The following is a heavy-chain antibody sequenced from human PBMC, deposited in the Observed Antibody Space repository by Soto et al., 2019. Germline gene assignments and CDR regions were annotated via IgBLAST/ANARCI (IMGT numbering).Heavy chain of an antibody. D-gene: IGHD6-19*01. J-gene: IGHJ4*02. V-gene: IGHV3-48*03. CDR2: ISSSGSTV. CDR1: GFTFSSYE. CDR3: ARDTAGWLDGGFDY. Sequence: EVQLVESGGGLVQPGGSLRLSCAASGFTFSSYEMNWVRQAPGKGLEWVSYISSSGSTVYYADSVKGRFTISRDNAKNSLYLQMNSLRAEDTAVYYCARDTAGWLDGGFDYWGQGTLVTVSS.